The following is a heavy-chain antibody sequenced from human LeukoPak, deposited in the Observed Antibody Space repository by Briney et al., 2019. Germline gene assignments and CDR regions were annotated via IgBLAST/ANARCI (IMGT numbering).Heavy chain of an antibody. Sequence: GGSLRLSCAASGFTVSSNYMNWVRQAPGKGLEWFSAIYSGGSTYYTDSVKGRFTISRDNSKNTLYLQMNNLRAEDTAVYYCARLRPSYGSVFDYWGQGTLVTVSS. D-gene: IGHD3-10*01. V-gene: IGHV3-53*01. CDR2: IYSGGST. CDR3: ARLRPSYGSVFDY. J-gene: IGHJ4*02. CDR1: GFTVSSNY.